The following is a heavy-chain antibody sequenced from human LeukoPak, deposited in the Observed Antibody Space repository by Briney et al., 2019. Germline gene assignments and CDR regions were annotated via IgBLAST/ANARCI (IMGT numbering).Heavy chain of an antibody. V-gene: IGHV3-30*02. Sequence: GGSLRLSCAASGLTFSMPLMDWVRQAPGKGLEWVAFIQNDGNSKNYADSVRGRFTISRDTSKNTLYLQMNSLRAEDTAVYYCAKDTGQLRWGQGTLVTVSS. D-gene: IGHD2-2*01. CDR1: GLTFSMPL. J-gene: IGHJ4*02. CDR2: IQNDGNSK. CDR3: AKDTGQLR.